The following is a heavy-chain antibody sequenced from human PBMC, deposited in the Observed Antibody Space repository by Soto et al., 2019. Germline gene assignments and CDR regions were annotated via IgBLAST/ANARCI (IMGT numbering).Heavy chain of an antibody. V-gene: IGHV1-69*01. CDR1: GGTFGSYP. Sequence: QVQLVQSGAEVKKPGSSVKVSCEASGGTFGSYPINWVRQAPGQGLEWMGGIIHFFGTSNYAQKFQGRVTITADDSKSTANMELRSLRSEDTAVYYCARVGHITNYGMAVWGQGTTVTVSS. CDR3: ARVGHITNYGMAV. D-gene: IGHD1-26*01. CDR2: IIHFFGTS. J-gene: IGHJ6*02.